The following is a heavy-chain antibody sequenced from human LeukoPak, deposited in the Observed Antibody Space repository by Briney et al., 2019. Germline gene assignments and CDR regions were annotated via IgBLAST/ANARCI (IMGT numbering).Heavy chain of an antibody. CDR1: GGSFSGYY. J-gene: IGHJ4*02. CDR2: INHSGST. D-gene: IGHD5-18*01. CDR3: ARVGYSYGYELFDY. V-gene: IGHV4-34*01. Sequence: SETLSLTCAVYGGSFSGYYWSWIRQPPGKGLEWIGEINHSGSTNYNPSLKSRVTISVDTSKNQFSLKLSSVTAADTAVYYCARVGYSYGYELFDYWGQGTLVTVSS.